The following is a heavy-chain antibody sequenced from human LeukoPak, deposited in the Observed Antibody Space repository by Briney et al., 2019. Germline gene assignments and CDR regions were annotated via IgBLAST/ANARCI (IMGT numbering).Heavy chain of an antibody. D-gene: IGHD3-3*01. V-gene: IGHV4-4*07. CDR1: GGSISSYY. CDR3: ARDLGYYDFWSGYYTGSGTNWYFDL. Sequence: SETLSLTCTVSGGSISSYYWSWIRQPPGKGLEWIGGIYTSGSTNYNPSLKSRVTISVDKSKNQFSLKLSSVTAADTAVYYCARDLGYYDFWSGYYTGSGTNWYFDLWGRGTLVTVSS. CDR2: IYTSGST. J-gene: IGHJ2*01.